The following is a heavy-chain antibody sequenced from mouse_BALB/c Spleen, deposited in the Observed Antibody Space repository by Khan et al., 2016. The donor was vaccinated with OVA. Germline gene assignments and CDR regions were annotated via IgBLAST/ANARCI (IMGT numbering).Heavy chain of an antibody. J-gene: IGHJ2*01. Sequence: QVQLKQSGAELARPGASVKLSCKASGYTFTTYWMQWVKQRPGQGLEWIGTIYPGDGDARYTQNFKDKATLTADKSSSTAYMQLSSLASEDSAVYYCASYRYDYFDHWGQGTTLTVSS. V-gene: IGHV1-87*01. D-gene: IGHD2-14*01. CDR1: GYTFTTYW. CDR3: ASYRYDYFDH. CDR2: IYPGDGDA.